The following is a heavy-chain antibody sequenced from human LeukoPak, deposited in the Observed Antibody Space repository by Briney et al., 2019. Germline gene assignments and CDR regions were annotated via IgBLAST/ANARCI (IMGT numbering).Heavy chain of an antibody. CDR3: ARSSEIAAPFDP. CDR1: GFTFSTYG. V-gene: IGHV3-30*02. D-gene: IGHD3-10*01. Sequence: PGGSLRLSCAASGFTFSTYGMHWVRQAPGKGLEWVTFIRYDGSDKYYADSVKGRFTISRDNSKNTLYLQMNSLRAEDTAVYYCARSSEIAAPFDPWGQGTLVTVSS. J-gene: IGHJ5*02. CDR2: IRYDGSDK.